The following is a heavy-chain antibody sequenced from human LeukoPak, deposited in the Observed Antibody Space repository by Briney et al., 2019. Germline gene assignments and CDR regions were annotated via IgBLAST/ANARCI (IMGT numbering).Heavy chain of an antibody. CDR1: GFTFSSYG. CDR3: AKDRLLRFGDSRDYYYGMDV. V-gene: IGHV3-30*18. Sequence: GGSLRLSCAASGFTFSSYGMHWVRQAPGKGLEWVAVISYDGSNKYYADSVKGRFTISRDNSKNTLYLQMNSLRAEDTAVYYCAKDRLLRFGDSRDYYYGMDVWGQGTTVTVSS. J-gene: IGHJ6*02. D-gene: IGHD3-10*01. CDR2: ISYDGSNK.